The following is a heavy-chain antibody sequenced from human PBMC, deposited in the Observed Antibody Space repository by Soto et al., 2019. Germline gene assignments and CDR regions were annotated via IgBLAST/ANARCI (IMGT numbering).Heavy chain of an antibody. V-gene: IGHV5-10-1*01. D-gene: IGHD2-15*01. CDR2: IDPRDSYI. CDR1: GYSFTSYW. Sequence: PGESLKISCKGSGYSFTSYWISWVRQMPGKGLEWMGRIDPRDSYINYSPSFQGHVTISADKSISTAYLQWSSLKASDTAMYYCARLQVVMELNVMDVWGQGTTVTVSS. J-gene: IGHJ6*02. CDR3: ARLQVVMELNVMDV.